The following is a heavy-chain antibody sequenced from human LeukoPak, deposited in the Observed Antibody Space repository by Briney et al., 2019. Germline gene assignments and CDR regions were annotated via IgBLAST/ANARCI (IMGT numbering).Heavy chain of an antibody. CDR1: GGSISSSSYY. J-gene: IGHJ4*02. V-gene: IGHV4-39*07. CDR2: IYYSGST. D-gene: IGHD2-2*01. CDR3: AREPVGPSIVVVPAAIDY. Sequence: SETLSLTCTVSGGSISSSSYYWGWIRQPPGKGLEWIGSIYYSGSTYYNPALKTRLTISVDTSKHQFSLKLSSVTAADTAVYYCAREPVGPSIVVVPAAIDYWGQGTLVTVSS.